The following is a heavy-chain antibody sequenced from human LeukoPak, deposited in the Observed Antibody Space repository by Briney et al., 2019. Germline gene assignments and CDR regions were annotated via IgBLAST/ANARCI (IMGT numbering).Heavy chain of an antibody. D-gene: IGHD2-21*02. CDR2: ISSSSSYI. CDR3: ARDAPVVTARYYHYMDV. J-gene: IGHJ6*03. CDR1: GFTFSSYS. Sequence: GGSLRLSCAASGFTFSSYSMNWVRQAPGKGLEWVSSISSSSSYIYYADSVKGRFTISRDNAKSSLYLQMNSLRAEDTAVYYCARDAPVVTARYYHYMDVWGKGTTVTVSS. V-gene: IGHV3-21*01.